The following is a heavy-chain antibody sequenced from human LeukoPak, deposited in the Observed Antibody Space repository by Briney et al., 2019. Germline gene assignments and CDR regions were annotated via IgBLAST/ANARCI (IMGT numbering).Heavy chain of an antibody. V-gene: IGHV4-61*02. CDR2: ISTSGST. CDR3: GRVTPGHRNASPGYYMDV. D-gene: IGHD1-1*01. CDR1: GGSISSSSYY. Sequence: PSETLSLTCTVSGGSISSSSYYWGWIRQPAGKALEWIGRISTSGSTTYNPSLKSRVTMSIDTSKNQFSLNLNSVTAADTAVYYCGRVTPGHRNASPGYYMDVWGKGATVTVSS. J-gene: IGHJ6*03.